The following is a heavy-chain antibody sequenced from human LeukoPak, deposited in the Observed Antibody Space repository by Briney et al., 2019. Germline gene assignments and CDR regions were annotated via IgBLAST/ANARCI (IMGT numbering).Heavy chain of an antibody. CDR3: ARAKWDTAMVMFA. Sequence: PGGSLRLSCAASGFTFSSCSMNWVRQAPGKGLEWVSSISSSSSYIYYADSVKGRFTISRDNAKNSLYLQMNSLRAEDTAVYYCARAKWDTAMVMFAWGQGTLVTVSS. D-gene: IGHD5-18*01. CDR2: ISSSSSYI. J-gene: IGHJ5*02. V-gene: IGHV3-21*01. CDR1: GFTFSSCS.